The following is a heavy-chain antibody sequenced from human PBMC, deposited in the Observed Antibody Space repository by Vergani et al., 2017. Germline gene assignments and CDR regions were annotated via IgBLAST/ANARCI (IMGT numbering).Heavy chain of an antibody. CDR1: GGSISSGGYY. Sequence: QVQLQESGPGLVKPSQTLSLTCTVSGGSISSGGYYWSWIRQHPGKGLEWIGYIYYCGITYYNPSLKSRVTISGDTSKNQFSLKLSSVTAADTAVYYCARNRVGEADPRVWFDPWGQGTLVTVSS. D-gene: IGHD1-26*01. J-gene: IGHJ5*02. CDR2: IYYCGIT. V-gene: IGHV4-31*03. CDR3: ARNRVGEADPRVWFDP.